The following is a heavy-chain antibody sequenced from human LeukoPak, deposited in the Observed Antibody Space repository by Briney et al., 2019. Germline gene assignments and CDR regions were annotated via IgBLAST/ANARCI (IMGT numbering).Heavy chain of an antibody. D-gene: IGHD5-18*01. CDR2: ISGSGGST. CDR1: GFTFSSYA. J-gene: IGHJ4*02. CDR3: AKVDTAMQGGPYYFDY. Sequence: PGGSLRLSCAASGFTFSSYAMSWVRQAPGKGLDWVSAISGSGGSTYYADSVKGRFTISRDNSKNTLYLQMNSLRAEDTAVYYCAKVDTAMQGGPYYFDYWGQGTLVTVSS. V-gene: IGHV3-23*01.